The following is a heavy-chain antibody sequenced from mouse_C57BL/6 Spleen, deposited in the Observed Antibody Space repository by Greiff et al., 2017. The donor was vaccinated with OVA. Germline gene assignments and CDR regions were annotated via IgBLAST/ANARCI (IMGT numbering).Heavy chain of an antibody. Sequence: VQLKESGPELVKPGASVKISCKASGYSFTGYYMNWVKQSPEKSLEWIGEINPSTGGTTYNQKFKAKATLTVDKSSSTAYMQLKSLTSEDSAVYYCARSREDDYYGSGNWYFDVWGTGTTVTVSS. V-gene: IGHV1-42*01. J-gene: IGHJ1*03. D-gene: IGHD1-1*01. CDR2: INPSTGGT. CDR1: GYSFTGYY. CDR3: ARSREDDYYGSGNWYFDV.